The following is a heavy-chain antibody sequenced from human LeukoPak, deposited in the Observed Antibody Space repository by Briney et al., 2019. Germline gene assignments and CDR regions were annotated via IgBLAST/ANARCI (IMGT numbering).Heavy chain of an antibody. CDR2: TYYRSKWYN. Sequence: SQTLSVSCAISGDSVSSNSAAWNWSRQSPSRGLEWLGRTYYRSKWYNDYAVSVKSRITINPDTSKNQFCLQLNSVTAEDTAVYYCAGSLGYCSSTSCYRNPYENWIAPWEQGTLVTVSS. J-gene: IGHJ5*02. CDR3: AGSLGYCSSTSCYRNPYENWIAP. CDR1: GDSVSSNSAA. D-gene: IGHD2-2*01. V-gene: IGHV6-1*01.